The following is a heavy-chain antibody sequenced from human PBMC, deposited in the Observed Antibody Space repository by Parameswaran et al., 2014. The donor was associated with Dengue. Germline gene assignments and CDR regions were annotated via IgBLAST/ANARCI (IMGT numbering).Heavy chain of an antibody. V-gene: IGHV3-30-3*01. D-gene: IGHD4-17*01. Sequence: QAGSLWKISCAASGFTFRNYAMHWVRQAPGKGLEWVAVISYDGNNIYYADSVKGRFTISRDISKNTLFLQMNSLRAEDTAIYYCARADGDYYYYGMDVWGQGTTVTVSS. CDR1: GFTFRNYA. CDR2: ISYDGNNI. J-gene: IGHJ6*02. CDR3: ARADGDYYYYGMDV.